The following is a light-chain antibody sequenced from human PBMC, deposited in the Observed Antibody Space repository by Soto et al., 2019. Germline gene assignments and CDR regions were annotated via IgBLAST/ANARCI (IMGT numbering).Light chain of an antibody. CDR1: QSVSSN. CDR2: GAS. Sequence: EIVMPQSPATLSVSPGERAPLSCTASQSVSSNLAWYQQKPGQAPRLLIYGASTRATGIPARFSGSGSGTEFTLTISSLQSEDFAVYYCQPYNNWPRTFGQGTKVDIK. J-gene: IGKJ1*01. V-gene: IGKV3-15*01. CDR3: QPYNNWPRT.